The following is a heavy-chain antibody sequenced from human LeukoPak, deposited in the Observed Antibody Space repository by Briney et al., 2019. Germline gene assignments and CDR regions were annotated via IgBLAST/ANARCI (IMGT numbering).Heavy chain of an antibody. J-gene: IGHJ4*02. Sequence: ASVKVSCKASGGTFSSYAISWVRQAPGQGLEWMGRIIPIFGTANYAQKFQGRVTITTDESTSTAYMELSSLRSEDTAVYYCARDPLGVAGINYFDYWGQGTLSPSPQ. CDR2: IIPIFGTA. D-gene: IGHD6-19*01. CDR3: ARDPLGVAGINYFDY. CDR1: GGTFSSYA. V-gene: IGHV1-69*05.